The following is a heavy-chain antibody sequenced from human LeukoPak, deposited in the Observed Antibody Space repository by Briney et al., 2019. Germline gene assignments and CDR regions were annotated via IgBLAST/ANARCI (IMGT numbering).Heavy chain of an antibody. CDR2: INPNSGGT. V-gene: IGHV1-2*02. CDR1: GYTFTGYY. J-gene: IGHJ6*03. D-gene: IGHD1-26*01. Sequence: ASVKVSCKASGYTFTGYYMHWVRQAPGQGLEWMGWINPNSGGTNYAQKFQGRVTMTRDTSISTAYMELSRLRSDDTAVYYCARGIGYSGYYYYYMDVWGKGTTVTVSS. CDR3: ARGIGYSGYYYYYMDV.